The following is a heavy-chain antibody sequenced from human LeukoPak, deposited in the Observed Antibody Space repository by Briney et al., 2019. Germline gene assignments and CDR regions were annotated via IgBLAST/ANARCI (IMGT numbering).Heavy chain of an antibody. D-gene: IGHD6-13*01. J-gene: IGHJ4*02. Sequence: GGSLRLSCAASGFPFTNNYMSWVRQAPGKGLEWVSDISGSGGITNYADSVKGRFIISRDSSKETLDLQMNSLRVEDTAVYYCAKLGSSWYYFDYWGQGTLVTVSS. CDR3: AKLGSSWYYFDY. V-gene: IGHV3-23*01. CDR2: ISGSGGIT. CDR1: GFPFTNNY.